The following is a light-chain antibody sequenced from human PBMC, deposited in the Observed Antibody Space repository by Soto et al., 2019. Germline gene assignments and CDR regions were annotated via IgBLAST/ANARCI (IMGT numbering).Light chain of an antibody. CDR2: TTS. CDR1: HSISTY. V-gene: IGKV1-39*01. CDR3: QQSYSSPYT. Sequence: DIQLTQSPSSLSASVGDRATITCRASHSISTYLNWYQQKPGKAPSLLIYTTSSLQSGVPSRFSGSGSGTDFTLTIGGLQPADFAIYYCQQSYSSPYTFGLGTKVQVK. J-gene: IGKJ2*01.